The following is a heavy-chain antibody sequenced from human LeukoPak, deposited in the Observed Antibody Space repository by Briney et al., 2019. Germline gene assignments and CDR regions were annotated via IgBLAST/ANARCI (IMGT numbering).Heavy chain of an antibody. CDR3: ARDPGWLRFGGYFDY. CDR2: IKQDGSEK. V-gene: IGHV3-7*01. D-gene: IGHD5-12*01. Sequence: PGGSLRLSCAASGFTFSDYNMRWIRQAPGKGLEWVANIKQDGSEKYYVDSVKGRFTISRDNAKNSLYLQMNSLRAEDTAVYYCARDPGWLRFGGYFDYWGQGTLVTVSS. CDR1: GFTFSDYN. J-gene: IGHJ4*02.